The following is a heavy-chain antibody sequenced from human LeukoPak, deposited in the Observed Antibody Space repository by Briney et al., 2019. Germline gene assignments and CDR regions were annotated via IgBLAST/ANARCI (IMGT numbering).Heavy chain of an antibody. V-gene: IGHV4-59*01. Sequence: PSETLSLTCNVSGGPISSYYWSWIRQPPGKGLEWIGYIYYMGRTNYNPSLKSRVTMSIDTTKRQISLRLSSVTGADTAVYYCARDLFPDPPHYFDSSGYYYRGFDYWGQGILVTVSS. CDR1: GGPISSYY. CDR2: IYYMGRT. CDR3: ARDLFPDPPHYFDSSGYYYRGFDY. D-gene: IGHD3-22*01. J-gene: IGHJ4*02.